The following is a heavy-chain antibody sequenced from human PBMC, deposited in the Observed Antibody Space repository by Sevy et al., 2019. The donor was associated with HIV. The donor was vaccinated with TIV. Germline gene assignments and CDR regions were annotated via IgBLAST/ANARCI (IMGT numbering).Heavy chain of an antibody. D-gene: IGHD2-2*02. V-gene: IGHV5-51*01. CDR2: IYPGDSDT. CDR3: TRPSGPDCSSTCCYNYDAFDI. CDR1: GYSFPSFW. Sequence: GESLKISCKGSGYSFPSFWIGWVRQMTGKGLEWMGIIYPGDSDTRYSPSFQGKVTISADKSISTPYLQLSSLKASDTGMYYCTRPSGPDCSSTCCYNYDAFDIWGRGTMVTVSS. J-gene: IGHJ3*02.